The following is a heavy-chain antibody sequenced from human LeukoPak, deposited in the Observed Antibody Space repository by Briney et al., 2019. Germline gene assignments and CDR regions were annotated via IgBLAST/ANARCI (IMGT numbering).Heavy chain of an antibody. CDR3: ARDAWMTSTIFGGYYMDV. D-gene: IGHD3-3*01. Sequence: GGSLRLSCAASGFTFSSHSMNWGRQAPGKGLEWVSSISSSSSYIYYADSVKGRFTISRDNAKHPLYLQMNSLRPDDTAVYYCARDAWMTSTIFGGYYMDVWGKGTTVTVSS. J-gene: IGHJ6*03. V-gene: IGHV3-21*01. CDR1: GFTFSSHS. CDR2: ISSSSSYI.